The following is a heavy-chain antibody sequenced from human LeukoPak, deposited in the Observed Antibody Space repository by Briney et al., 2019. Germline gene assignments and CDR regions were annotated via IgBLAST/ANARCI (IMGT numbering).Heavy chain of an antibody. D-gene: IGHD3-10*01. CDR3: AKDRGIISDY. J-gene: IGHJ4*02. CDR1: GFTFSNYG. CDR2: ISGRGDST. V-gene: IGHV3-23*01. Sequence: PGGSLRLSCAASGFTFSNYGMSWVRQAPGKGLEWVSSISGRGDSTYYADSVKGRFTISRDNSKNTLYLQMNSLRAEDTAVYYCAKDRGIISDYWGQGTLVTVSS.